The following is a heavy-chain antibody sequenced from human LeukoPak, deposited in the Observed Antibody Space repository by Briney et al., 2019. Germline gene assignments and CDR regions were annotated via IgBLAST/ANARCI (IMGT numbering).Heavy chain of an antibody. Sequence: PGGSLRLSCAASGFTFSSYGMHWVRQAPGKGLEWVAVISYDGSNKYYADSVKGRFTISRDNSKNTLYLQMNSLRAEDTAVYYCARDYSTYINWFDSWGQGTLVTVSS. CDR1: GFTFSSYG. V-gene: IGHV3-30*03. D-gene: IGHD4-11*01. J-gene: IGHJ5*01. CDR3: ARDYSTYINWFDS. CDR2: ISYDGSNK.